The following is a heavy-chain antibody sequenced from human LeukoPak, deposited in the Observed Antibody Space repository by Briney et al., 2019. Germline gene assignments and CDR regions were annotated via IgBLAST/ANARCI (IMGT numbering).Heavy chain of an antibody. CDR2: INHSGST. CDR1: GGSFSGYY. D-gene: IGHD2-15*01. J-gene: IGHJ4*02. CDR3: ARGAGVVVTGFDY. V-gene: IGHV4-34*01. Sequence: SETLSLTCAVYGGSFSGYYWSWIRQPPGKGLEWIGEINHSGSTNYNPSLKSRVTISVDTFKNQFSLKLSSVTAADTAVYYCARGAGVVVTGFDYWGQGTLVTVSS.